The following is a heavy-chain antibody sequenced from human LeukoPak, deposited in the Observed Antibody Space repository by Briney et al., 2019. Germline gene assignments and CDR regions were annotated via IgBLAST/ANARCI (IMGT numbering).Heavy chain of an antibody. J-gene: IGHJ3*02. D-gene: IGHD6-19*01. CDR3: ARERYSSGWSGAFDI. CDR2: IKQDGNKK. CDR1: GFTSSYIW. Sequence: PGGSLRLSCAASGFTSSYIWMSWVRQAPGKGLEWVANIKQDGNKKYYVDSVKGRFTISRDSAKNSLYLQLNSLRAEDTAVYYCARERYSSGWSGAFDIWGQRTMVTVSS. V-gene: IGHV3-7*04.